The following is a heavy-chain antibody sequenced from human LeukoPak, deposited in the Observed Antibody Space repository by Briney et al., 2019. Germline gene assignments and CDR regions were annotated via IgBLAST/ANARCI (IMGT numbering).Heavy chain of an antibody. D-gene: IGHD5-18*01. V-gene: IGHV4-59*08. Sequence: SETLSLTCTVSGGSISGYYYSWIRQPPGKGLEWIGNIYYSGSTTYNPPLKSRVTISVDTSKNQFSLKLSSVTAADTAVYYCARLTWDTAMIRYYFDYWGQGTLVTVSS. CDR2: IYYSGST. J-gene: IGHJ4*02. CDR1: GGSISGYY. CDR3: ARLTWDTAMIRYYFDY.